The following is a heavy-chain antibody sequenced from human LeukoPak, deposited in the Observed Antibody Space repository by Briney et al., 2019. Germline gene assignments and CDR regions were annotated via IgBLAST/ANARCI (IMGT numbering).Heavy chain of an antibody. V-gene: IGHV3-9*01. Sequence: GGSLRLSCAASGFTFDDYAMHWVRQAPGKGLEWVSGISWNSGSIGYADSVKGRFTISRDNAKNSLYLQMNSLRAEDTAVYYCARSAYYGQDYYYYMDVWGKGTTVTISS. CDR1: GFTFDDYA. CDR2: ISWNSGSI. J-gene: IGHJ6*03. CDR3: ARSAYYGQDYYYYMDV. D-gene: IGHD3-10*01.